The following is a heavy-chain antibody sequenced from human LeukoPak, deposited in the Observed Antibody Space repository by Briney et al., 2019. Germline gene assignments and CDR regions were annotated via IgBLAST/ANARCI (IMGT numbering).Heavy chain of an antibody. CDR1: GFTVSSNY. J-gene: IGHJ4*02. CDR3: AKVHYYYDSSGSHGFDY. V-gene: IGHV3-43*02. Sequence: GGSLRLSCAASGFTVSSNYMSWVRQAPGKGLEWVSLIGGDGGSTYYADPVKGRFTISRDNSKNSLYLQMNSLIIEDTALYYCAKVHYYYDSSGSHGFDYWGQGTLVTVSS. D-gene: IGHD3-22*01. CDR2: IGGDGGST.